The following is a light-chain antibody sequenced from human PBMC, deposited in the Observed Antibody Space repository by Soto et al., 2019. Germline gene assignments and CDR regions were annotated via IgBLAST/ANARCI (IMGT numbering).Light chain of an antibody. V-gene: IGKV1-39*01. J-gene: IGKJ1*01. Sequence: DIQMTQSPSSLSASVGDRFTMTFRASQSISGFLNWYQKKSGQAPKLLMYAASTLQSGVPSRFSGSGSGTDFTLTISSLQPEDSATYYCQQSDSLPWTFGQGTKVDIK. CDR2: AAS. CDR1: QSISGF. CDR3: QQSDSLPWT.